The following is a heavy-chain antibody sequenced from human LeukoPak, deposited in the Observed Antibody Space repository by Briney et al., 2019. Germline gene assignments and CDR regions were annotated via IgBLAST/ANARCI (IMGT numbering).Heavy chain of an antibody. J-gene: IGHJ3*02. Sequence: GGSLRLSCAASGFTFSDYYMSWIRQAPGKELEWVSYISSSGSTIYYADSVKGRFTISRDNAKNSLYLQMNSLRAEDTAVYYCARRDLNYGASAFDIWGQGTMVTVSS. D-gene: IGHD4-17*01. CDR1: GFTFSDYY. V-gene: IGHV3-11*04. CDR2: ISSSGSTI. CDR3: ARRDLNYGASAFDI.